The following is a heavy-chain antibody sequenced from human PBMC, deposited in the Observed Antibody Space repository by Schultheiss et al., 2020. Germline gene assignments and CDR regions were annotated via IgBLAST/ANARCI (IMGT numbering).Heavy chain of an antibody. J-gene: IGHJ4*02. CDR2: ISGSGDTT. Sequence: GGSLRLSCAASGFTFSSYAMSWVRQAPGKGLEWISAISGSGDTTYYADSVKGRFTISRDNSKNTLYLQMSSLRAEDTAVYYCARKGSGNHYHFDYWGQGTLVTVSS. V-gene: IGHV3-23*01. CDR3: ARKGSGNHYHFDY. CDR1: GFTFSSYA. D-gene: IGHD2-15*01.